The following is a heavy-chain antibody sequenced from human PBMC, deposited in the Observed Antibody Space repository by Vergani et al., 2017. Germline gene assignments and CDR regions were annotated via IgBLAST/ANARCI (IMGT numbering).Heavy chain of an antibody. Sequence: QVQLVQSGSELKKPGASVKISCKTSGYTFSSYVINWVRQAPGRGLEWMGWINTNLGTPTYVQGFTGRFVFSLDSSVTTAFVQITSLKAEDTAVYYCARNGFGDYGNFDFWGQGTLVTVSS. D-gene: IGHD4-17*01. CDR2: INTNLGTP. CDR1: GYTFSSYV. CDR3: ARNGFGDYGNFDF. J-gene: IGHJ4*02. V-gene: IGHV7-4-1*02.